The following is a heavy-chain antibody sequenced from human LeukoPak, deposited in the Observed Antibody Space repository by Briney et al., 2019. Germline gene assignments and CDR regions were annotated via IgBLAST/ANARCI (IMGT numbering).Heavy chain of an antibody. CDR3: ARGRAGYYYDY. D-gene: IGHD6-13*01. J-gene: IGHJ4*02. Sequence: GSLRLSCAASGFTFSSYSLNWVRQAPGKGLEWVSYISSGSSTIYYADSVKGRFTISRDNAKNPLYLQVNSLRDEDTAVYYCARGRAGYYYDYWGQGTLVTVSS. V-gene: IGHV3-48*02. CDR1: GFTFSSYS. CDR2: ISSGSSTI.